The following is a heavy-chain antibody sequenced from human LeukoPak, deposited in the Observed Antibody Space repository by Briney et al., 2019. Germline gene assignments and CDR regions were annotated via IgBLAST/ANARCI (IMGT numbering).Heavy chain of an antibody. CDR2: MNPNSGNT. Sequence: ASVKVSCKASGGTFSSYAISWVRQATGQGLEWMGWMNPNSGNTGYAQKFQGRVTMTRNTSISTAYMELSSLRSEDTAVYYCARGIASYYYYYMDVWGKGTTVTISS. J-gene: IGHJ6*03. CDR1: GGTFSSYA. CDR3: ARGIASYYYYYMDV. D-gene: IGHD5/OR15-5a*01. V-gene: IGHV1-8*02.